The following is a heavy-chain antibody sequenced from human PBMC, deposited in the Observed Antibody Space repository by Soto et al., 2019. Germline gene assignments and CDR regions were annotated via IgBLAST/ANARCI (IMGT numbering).Heavy chain of an antibody. CDR1: GFTFSTFG. CDR2: INSDGSDT. CDR3: VRDRDGYNF. D-gene: IGHD5-12*01. Sequence: EVQLVESGGGLVQPGGSLRLSCAASGFTFSTFGMHWVRQAPGKGLVWVSRINSDGSDTRYADSVKGRFTISRDNARNTLDLQMSSLRAEDTAVYFCVRDRDGYNFWGQGTMVTVSS. J-gene: IGHJ3*01. V-gene: IGHV3-74*01.